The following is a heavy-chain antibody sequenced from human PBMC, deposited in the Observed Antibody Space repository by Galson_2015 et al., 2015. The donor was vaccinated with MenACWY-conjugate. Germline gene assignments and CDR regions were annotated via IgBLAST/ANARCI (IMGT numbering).Heavy chain of an antibody. D-gene: IGHD2-2*01. Sequence: TYAQKFQCRVTITATKSTTTVYMELSSLTSEDTAVYYCARIGTTDCGSTSCFDYWGQGTLVTVSS. CDR3: ARIGTTDCGSTSCFDY. J-gene: IGHJ4*02. V-gene: IGHV1-69*02.